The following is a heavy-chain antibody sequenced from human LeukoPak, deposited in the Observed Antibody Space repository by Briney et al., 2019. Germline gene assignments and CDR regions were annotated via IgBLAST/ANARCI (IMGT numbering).Heavy chain of an antibody. Sequence: GGSLRLSCAASGFTFSSYGMHWVRQAPGRGLEWVSAISGSGGSTYYADSVKGRFTISRDNSKNTLYLQMNSLRAEDTAVYYCAKDLFDYGDYVRSNHYYYGMDVWGQGTTVTVSS. CDR2: ISGSGGST. D-gene: IGHD4-17*01. J-gene: IGHJ6*02. CDR3: AKDLFDYGDYVRSNHYYYGMDV. CDR1: GFTFSSYG. V-gene: IGHV3-23*01.